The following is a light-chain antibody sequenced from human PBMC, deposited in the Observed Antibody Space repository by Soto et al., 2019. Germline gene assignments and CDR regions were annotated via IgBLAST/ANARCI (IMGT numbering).Light chain of an antibody. CDR3: QQSYSSPFT. CDR2: AAS. Sequence: DIQMTQSPSSLSGSVGDRVTITCRACQNISSYLNWYQQKPGKAPNLLIYAASSLQSGVPSKFSGSGSGTDFTLTISSLQPEDFATYYCQQSYSSPFTFGPGTKVDIK. J-gene: IGKJ3*01. CDR1: QNISSY. V-gene: IGKV1-39*01.